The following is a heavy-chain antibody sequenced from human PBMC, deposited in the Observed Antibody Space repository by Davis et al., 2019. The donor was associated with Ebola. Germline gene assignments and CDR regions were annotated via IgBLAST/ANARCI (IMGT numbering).Heavy chain of an antibody. CDR3: AKLVNLWRLGNFDY. CDR1: GFTFSSYA. Sequence: PGGSLRLSCAASGFTFSSYAMSWVRQAPGKGLEWVSAISGSGGSTYYADSVKGRFTISRDNSKNTLDLQMNSLRAEDTAVYYCAKLVNLWRLGNFDYWGQGTLVTVSS. D-gene: IGHD2-21*01. J-gene: IGHJ4*02. CDR2: ISGSGGST. V-gene: IGHV3-23*01.